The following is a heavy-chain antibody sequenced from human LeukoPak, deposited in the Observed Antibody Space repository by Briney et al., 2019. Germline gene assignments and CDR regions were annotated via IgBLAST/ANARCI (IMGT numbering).Heavy chain of an antibody. V-gene: IGHV1-2*02. J-gene: IGHJ4*02. CDR1: GYTFTGYY. D-gene: IGHD3-22*01. Sequence: ASVKVSCKASGYTFTGYYMHWVRQAPRQGLEWMGWINPNSGGTNYAQKFQGRVTMTRDTSISTAYMELSRLRSDDTAAYYCARDKYYDSSGYCYWGQGTLVTVSS. CDR2: INPNSGGT. CDR3: ARDKYYDSSGYCY.